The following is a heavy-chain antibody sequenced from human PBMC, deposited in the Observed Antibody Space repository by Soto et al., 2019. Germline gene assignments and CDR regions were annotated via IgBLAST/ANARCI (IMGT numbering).Heavy chain of an antibody. J-gene: IGHJ6*02. CDR2: ISYDGSNK. Sequence: PGGSLRLSCAASGFTFSSYGMHWVRQAPGKGLEWVAVISYDGSNKYYADSVKGRFTISRDNSKNTLYLQMNSLRAEDTAVYYCAKDRGDIVVVPAAGMDVWGQGTTVTVSS. D-gene: IGHD2-2*01. CDR3: AKDRGDIVVVPAAGMDV. CDR1: GFTFSSYG. V-gene: IGHV3-30*18.